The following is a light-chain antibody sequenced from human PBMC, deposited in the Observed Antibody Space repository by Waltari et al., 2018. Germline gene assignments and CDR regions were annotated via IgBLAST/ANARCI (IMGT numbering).Light chain of an antibody. Sequence: QPVLTQPPSSPASPGASARLTCTLPSDINVVDFSIFWYHQKPAGSPRLLLYYKSDSEKAQGSGVRSRFLGSKDASAKAGICLISGLQSEDEADYYCMFWPRNVWVFGGGTKLTVL. CDR2: YKSDSEK. CDR1: SDINVVDFS. J-gene: IGLJ3*02. CDR3: MFWPRNVWV. V-gene: IGLV5-37*01.